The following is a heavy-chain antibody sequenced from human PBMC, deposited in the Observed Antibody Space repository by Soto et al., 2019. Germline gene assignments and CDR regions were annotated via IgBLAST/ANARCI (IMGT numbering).Heavy chain of an antibody. CDR2: IYYSGST. CDR1: GGSISSSSYY. CDR3: ARPWDYGGNADY. Sequence: QLQLQESGPGLVKPSETLSLTCTVSGGSISSSSYYWGWIRQPPGKGLEWIGSIYYSGSTYYNPSLKRRVTISVDTSKNQFSLKLSSVTAADTAVYYCARPWDYGGNADYWGQGTLVTVSS. V-gene: IGHV4-39*01. D-gene: IGHD4-17*01. J-gene: IGHJ4*02.